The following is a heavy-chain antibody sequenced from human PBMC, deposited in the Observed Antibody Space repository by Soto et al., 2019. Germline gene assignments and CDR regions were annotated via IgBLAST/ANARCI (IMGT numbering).Heavy chain of an antibody. CDR1: GGSISSYY. CDR2: IYYSGST. J-gene: IGHJ4*02. CDR3: ARRYGDYFDY. V-gene: IGHV4-59*08. Sequence: SETLSLTCTVSGGSISSYYWSWIRQPPGKGLERIGYIYYSGSTNYNPSLKSRVTISVDTSKNQFSLKLSFVTAADTAVYYCARRYGDYFDYWGQGTLVTVS. D-gene: IGHD4-17*01.